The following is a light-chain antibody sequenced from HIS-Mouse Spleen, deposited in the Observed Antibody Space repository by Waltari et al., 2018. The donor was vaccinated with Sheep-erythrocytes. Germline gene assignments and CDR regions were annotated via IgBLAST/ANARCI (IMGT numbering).Light chain of an antibody. V-gene: IGLV3-1*01. Sequence: SYELTQPPSVSVSPGQTASTPCSGATVGDKYACWYQQKPGQSPVLVIYQESERPSGIPERFSGSNAGNTATLTISGTQAMDEADYYCQAWDSSTVVFGGGTKLTVL. CDR2: QES. CDR3: QAWDSSTVV. CDR1: TVGDKY. J-gene: IGLJ2*01.